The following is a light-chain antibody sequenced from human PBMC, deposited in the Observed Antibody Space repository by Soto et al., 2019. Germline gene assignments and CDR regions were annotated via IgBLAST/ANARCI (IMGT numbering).Light chain of an antibody. V-gene: IGKV3-20*01. CDR1: QSVSNKY. CDR3: HQYGSSPPYT. Sequence: EVVLTQSPGTLSLSPGERATLSCRASQSVSNKYLAWYQQKPGQAPRLLIFGSSDRATGIPDRFSGSGSGTDFTLTISSLEPEDFPVYYCHQYGSSPPYTFGQGTKLDIK. J-gene: IGKJ2*01. CDR2: GSS.